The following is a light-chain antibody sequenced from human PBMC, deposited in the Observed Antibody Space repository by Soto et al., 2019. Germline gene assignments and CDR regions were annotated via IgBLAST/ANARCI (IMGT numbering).Light chain of an antibody. CDR3: TSYAGSSIPVV. J-gene: IGLJ2*01. Sequence: QSALTQPPSASGSPGQSVTISCTGASSDVGKYNFVSWYQQHPGKAPKLMIYDVTERPSGVPDRFSGSKSGNTASLTVSGPPAEDEACYYCTSYAGSSIPVVFGGGTKLTVL. CDR1: SSDVGKYNF. CDR2: DVT. V-gene: IGLV2-8*01.